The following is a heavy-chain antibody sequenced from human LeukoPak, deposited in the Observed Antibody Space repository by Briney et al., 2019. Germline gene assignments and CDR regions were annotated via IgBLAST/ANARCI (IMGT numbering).Heavy chain of an antibody. CDR1: GGFITSSNYY. D-gene: IGHD2-2*01. V-gene: IGHV4-39*01. J-gene: IGHJ6*03. CDR3: ARLRYCNSTTCYEGDYYYMDV. Sequence: SDTLSLTCTVSGGFITSSNYYWGWIRQPPAKGLEWIGYIYYSRRTYYNPSLKSRVTTSVDTSKNQFSLKLSSVTAADTAVYFCARLRYCNSTTCYEGDYYYMDVWGKGTTVTVSS. CDR2: IYYSRRT.